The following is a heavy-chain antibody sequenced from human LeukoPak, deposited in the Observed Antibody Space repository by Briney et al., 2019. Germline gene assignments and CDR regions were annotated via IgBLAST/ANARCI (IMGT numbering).Heavy chain of an antibody. CDR2: INPNSGGT. J-gene: IGHJ4*02. CDR3: ASVMEWLPSTRTDY. V-gene: IGHV1-2*02. Sequence: ASVKVSCKASGYTFTGYYMHWVRQAPGQGLEWMGWINPNSGGTNYAQKFQGRVTMTRDTSISTAYMELSRLRSDDTAVYYCASVMEWLPSTRTDYWGQGTLVTVSS. CDR1: GYTFTGYY. D-gene: IGHD5-12*01.